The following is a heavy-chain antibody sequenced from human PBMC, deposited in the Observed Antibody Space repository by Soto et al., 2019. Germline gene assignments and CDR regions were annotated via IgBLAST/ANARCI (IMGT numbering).Heavy chain of an antibody. CDR2: IRSKAYGGTT. J-gene: IGHJ4*02. CDR3: SRGAREYYDFWAPFDY. D-gene: IGHD3-3*01. V-gene: IGHV3-49*03. CDR1: GFTFGDYA. Sequence: GGSLRLSCTASGFTFGDYAMSWFRQAPGKGLEWVGFIRSKAYGGTTEYAASVKGRFTISRDDSKSIAYLQMNSLKTEDTAVYYCSRGAREYYDFWAPFDYWGQGTLVTVSS.